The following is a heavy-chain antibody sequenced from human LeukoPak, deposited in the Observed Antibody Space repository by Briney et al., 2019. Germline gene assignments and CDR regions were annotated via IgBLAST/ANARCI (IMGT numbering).Heavy chain of an antibody. D-gene: IGHD3-22*01. CDR3: ARVLHKRNYDSSDYYGS. J-gene: IGHJ5*02. CDR2: ISSSSSYI. Sequence: GSLRLSCSASGFTFSSYSMNWVRQAPGKGLEWVSSISSSSSYIYYADSVKGRFTISRDNAKNSLYLQLNSLRAEDTAVYYCARVLHKRNYDSSDYYGSWGQGTLVTVSS. V-gene: IGHV3-21*01. CDR1: GFTFSSYS.